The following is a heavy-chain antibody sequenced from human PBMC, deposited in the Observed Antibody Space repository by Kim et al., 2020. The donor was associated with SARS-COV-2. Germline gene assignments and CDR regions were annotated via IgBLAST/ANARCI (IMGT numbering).Heavy chain of an antibody. Sequence: SETLSLTCTVSGGSISSYYWSWIRQPPGKGLEWIGYIYYSGSTNYNPSLKSRVTISVDTSKNQFSLKLSSVTAADTAVYYCVRAKVRWLRSYYYYYGMDV. CDR2: IYYSGST. CDR1: GGSISSYY. CDR3: VRAKVRWLRSYYYYYGMDV. V-gene: IGHV4-59*01. D-gene: IGHD5-12*01. J-gene: IGHJ6*01.